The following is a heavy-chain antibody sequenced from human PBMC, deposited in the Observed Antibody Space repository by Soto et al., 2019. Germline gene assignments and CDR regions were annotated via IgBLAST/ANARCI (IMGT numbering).Heavy chain of an antibody. J-gene: IGHJ4*02. D-gene: IGHD5-12*01. CDR3: ASTSGPFY. V-gene: IGHV3-30-3*01. CDR1: GVTFSSYA. Sequence: RGGSLRLSCAASGVTFSSYAMNGIRQAPGKGLEWVAVISYDGSNKYYAYPVKGRFTFSRDNYKNKLYLQMNRLRAENTAVYYYASTSGPFYWGQRTLVTVPS. CDR2: ISYDGSNK.